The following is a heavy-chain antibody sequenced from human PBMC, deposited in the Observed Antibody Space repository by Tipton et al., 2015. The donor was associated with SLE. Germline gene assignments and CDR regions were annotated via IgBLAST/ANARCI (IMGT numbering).Heavy chain of an antibody. CDR3: ARDSTSGWHNY. J-gene: IGHJ4*02. V-gene: IGHV4-59*01. CDR2: IHYSGVT. D-gene: IGHD6-25*01. Sequence: TLSLTCTVSGGSIGTSYWSWIRQPPGKGLEWIAYIHYSGVTKYNPSLKSRVTISIDTSKSQFSLKLSSMTAADTAVYYCARDSTSGWHNYWGQGTLVTVSS. CDR1: GGSIGTSY.